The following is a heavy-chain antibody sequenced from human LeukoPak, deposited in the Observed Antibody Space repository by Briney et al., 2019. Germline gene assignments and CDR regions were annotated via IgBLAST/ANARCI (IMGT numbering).Heavy chain of an antibody. Sequence: ASVKVSCKASGYTFTNYYMHWVRQAPEQGLEWMGIINPSGGSTNYAQTFQGRVTMTRDTSTSTVYMELSSLRSEDTAVYYCAREHSGYDSWGQGTLLTVSS. J-gene: IGHJ5*02. CDR3: AREHSGYDS. D-gene: IGHD5-12*01. V-gene: IGHV1-46*01. CDR2: INPSGGST. CDR1: GYTFTNYY.